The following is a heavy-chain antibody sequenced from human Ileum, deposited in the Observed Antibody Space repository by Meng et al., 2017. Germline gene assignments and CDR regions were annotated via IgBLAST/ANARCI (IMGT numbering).Heavy chain of an antibody. D-gene: IGHD3-16*01. V-gene: IGHV4-31*03. Sequence: QVQLQESGPGLVKPSQTLSLTCTVTGGSISSDGYYWSWIRQHPGKGLEFSGYIYPSGHASPHPSLNSRVNISADTSKNTFSLKLRSVTAADPAVYYGARAAAPGGVVGGCFDYWGQGTLVTVSS. J-gene: IGHJ4*02. CDR3: ARAAAPGGVVGGCFDY. CDR2: IYPSGHA. CDR1: GGSISSDGYY.